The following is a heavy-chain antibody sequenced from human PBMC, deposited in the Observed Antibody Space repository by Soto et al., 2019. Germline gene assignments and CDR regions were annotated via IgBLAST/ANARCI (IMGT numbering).Heavy chain of an antibody. V-gene: IGHV3-74*01. Sequence: PGGSLTLSCASSGVTFSSYWTHGARQATDKGLVWVSRINSDGSSTSYADSVKGRFTISRDNAKNTLYLQMNSLRAEDTAVYYCARVHHGPDGGWYDWFDPWGQGTLVTVSS. CDR3: ARVHHGPDGGWYDWFDP. CDR2: INSDGSST. CDR1: GVTFSSYW. J-gene: IGHJ5*02. D-gene: IGHD6-19*01.